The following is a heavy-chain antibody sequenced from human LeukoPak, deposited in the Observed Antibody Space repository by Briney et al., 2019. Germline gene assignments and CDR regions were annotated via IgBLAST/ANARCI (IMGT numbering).Heavy chain of an antibody. CDR2: ISSSSSTI. V-gene: IGHV3-48*01. CDR1: GFTFNSYT. CDR3: AREAARDASDF. D-gene: IGHD2-15*01. Sequence: GGSLRLSCAASGFTFNSYTMNWVRQAPGKGLEWVPYISSSSSTIYYADSVKGRFTVSRDNAKNSLYLQMNTLRAEDTAMYYCAREAARDASDFWGQGTMVTVSS. J-gene: IGHJ3*01.